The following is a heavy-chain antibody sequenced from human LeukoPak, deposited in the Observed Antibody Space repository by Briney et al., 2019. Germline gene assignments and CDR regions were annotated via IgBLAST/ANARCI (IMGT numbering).Heavy chain of an antibody. CDR2: IYSGGNT. J-gene: IGHJ3*02. CDR1: GFTVSSIH. D-gene: IGHD2-15*01. Sequence: GGSLRLSCAASGFTVSSIHMSWVRQAPGEGLEWVSVIYSGGNTYYADSVKGRFTISRDNSKNTLYLQINNLRAEDTAVYYCARDRGRDSFDIWGQGTKVTVSS. V-gene: IGHV3-53*01. CDR3: ARDRGRDSFDI.